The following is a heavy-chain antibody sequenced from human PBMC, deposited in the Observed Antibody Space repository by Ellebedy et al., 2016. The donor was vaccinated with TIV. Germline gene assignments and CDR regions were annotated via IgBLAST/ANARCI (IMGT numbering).Heavy chain of an antibody. CDR3: ARDPTLMYGYSSGWYEGWFDP. Sequence: GESLKISCAASGFTFSSYAMHWVRQAPGKGLEWVAVISYDGSNKYYADSVKGRFTISRDNSKNTLYLQMNSLRAEDTAVYYCARDPTLMYGYSSGWYEGWFDPWGQGTLVTVSS. V-gene: IGHV3-30-3*01. CDR2: ISYDGSNK. J-gene: IGHJ5*02. D-gene: IGHD6-19*01. CDR1: GFTFSSYA.